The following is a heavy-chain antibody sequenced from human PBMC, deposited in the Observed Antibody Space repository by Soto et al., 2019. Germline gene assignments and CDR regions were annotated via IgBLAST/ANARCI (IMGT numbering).Heavy chain of an antibody. J-gene: IGHJ4*02. D-gene: IGHD2-2*01. V-gene: IGHV1-24*01. CDR3: ATRCSSTSCSYCFDY. CDR1: GYTLTELS. CDR2: FDPEDGET. Sequence: ASVKVSCKVSGYTLTELSMHWVRQAPGKGLEWMGGFDPEDGETIYAQKFQGRVTMTEDTSTDTAYMELSSLRSEDTAVYYCATRCSSTSCSYCFDYWGQGTLVTVSS.